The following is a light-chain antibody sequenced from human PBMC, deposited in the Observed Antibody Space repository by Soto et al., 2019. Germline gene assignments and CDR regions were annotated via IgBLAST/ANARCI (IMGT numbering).Light chain of an antibody. CDR2: DVS. J-gene: IGLJ7*01. CDR1: SSDIGAFNY. CDR3: SSYAATNTVL. Sequence: QSALAQPASVSGSPGQSITISCTGTSSDIGAFNYVSWYQQHPGDAPKLLIFDVSDRPSGIPVRFSASKSGNTASLTISGLQTEDEAHYFCSSYAATNTVLFGGGTQLTVL. V-gene: IGLV2-14*03.